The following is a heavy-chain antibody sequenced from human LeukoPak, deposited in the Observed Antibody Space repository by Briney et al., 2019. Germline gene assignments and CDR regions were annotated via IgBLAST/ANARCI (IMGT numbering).Heavy chain of an antibody. D-gene: IGHD6-13*01. V-gene: IGHV3-7*04. Sequence: GGSLRLSCAASGFTFSSYWMNWVRQAPGKGLEWVANIKQDGSEKYYVDSVKGRFTVSRDNAKNSLYLQMNSLRVEDTAVYYCARAQLAWDAANWGQGTLVTVSS. CDR1: GFTFSSYW. J-gene: IGHJ4*02. CDR2: IKQDGSEK. CDR3: ARAQLAWDAAN.